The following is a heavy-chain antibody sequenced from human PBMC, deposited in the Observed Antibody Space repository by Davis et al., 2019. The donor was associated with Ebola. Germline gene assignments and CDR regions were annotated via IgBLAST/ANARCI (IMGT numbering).Heavy chain of an antibody. CDR2: IYYSGST. Sequence: PSETLSLTCTVSGGSISRGGSYWTSIRQHPGKGLEWIGYIYYSGSTYYKPSLKSRVTISLDTSKNQFSLNLYSVTAADTAVYYCARDLRYDSSGYDYYFYMDVWGKGTTVTVSS. CDR3: ARDLRYDSSGYDYYFYMDV. V-gene: IGHV4-31*03. CDR1: GGSISRGGSY. D-gene: IGHD3-22*01. J-gene: IGHJ6*03.